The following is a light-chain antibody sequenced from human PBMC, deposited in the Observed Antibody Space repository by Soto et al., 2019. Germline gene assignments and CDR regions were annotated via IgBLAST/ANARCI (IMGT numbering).Light chain of an antibody. V-gene: IGKV3-11*01. J-gene: IGKJ5*01. Sequence: EIVLTQSPGTLSLSPGERATLSCLASRSVSHYLAWFQHKPGQAPRLLIYDAFNRATGIPDRFSGSGSGTDFTLTISSLEPEDFAVYYCQQRSSWPPITFGQGTRLEIK. CDR3: QQRSSWPPIT. CDR2: DAF. CDR1: RSVSHY.